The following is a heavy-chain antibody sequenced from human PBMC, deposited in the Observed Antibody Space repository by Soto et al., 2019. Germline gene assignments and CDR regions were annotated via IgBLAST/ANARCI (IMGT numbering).Heavy chain of an antibody. J-gene: IGHJ4*02. D-gene: IGHD6-6*01. Sequence: PGGSLRLSCAASGFTFSSYGMHWVRQAPGKGLEWVAVIWYDGSNKYYADSVKGRFTISRDNSKNTLYLQMNSLRAEDTAVYYCATTGEYSSSSLSDYWGQGTLVTVSS. V-gene: IGHV3-33*01. CDR2: IWYDGSNK. CDR1: GFTFSSYG. CDR3: ATTGEYSSSSLSDY.